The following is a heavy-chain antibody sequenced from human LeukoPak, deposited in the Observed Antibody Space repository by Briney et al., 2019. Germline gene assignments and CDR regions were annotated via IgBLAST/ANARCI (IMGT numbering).Heavy chain of an antibody. CDR2: LNPNSGGT. V-gene: IGHV1-2*02. J-gene: IGHJ3*02. D-gene: IGHD3-22*01. Sequence: ASVKVSCKASGYTFTGYYMHWVRQAPGQGLEWMGWLNPNSGGTNYAQKFQGRGTMTRDTCIRTAYMELTRLRSDHTAVYYCATDLRPRRHYYYDSSGYLAHGAFDIWGQGTMVTVSS. CDR3: ATDLRPRRHYYYDSSGYLAHGAFDI. CDR1: GYTFTGYY.